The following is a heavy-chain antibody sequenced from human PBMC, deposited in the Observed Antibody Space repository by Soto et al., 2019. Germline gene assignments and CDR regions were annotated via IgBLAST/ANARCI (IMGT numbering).Heavy chain of an antibody. J-gene: IGHJ6*02. CDR3: ARPLGQLVGSNRYGMDV. V-gene: IGHV1-69*13. D-gene: IGHD6-6*01. CDR2: IIPIFGTA. CDR1: GVTFSSYA. Sequence: SVKVSCKASGVTFSSYAISWVRQAPGQGLEWMGGIIPIFGTANYAQKFQGRVTITADESTSTAYMELSSLRSEDTAVYYCARPLGQLVGSNRYGMDVWGQGTTVTVSS.